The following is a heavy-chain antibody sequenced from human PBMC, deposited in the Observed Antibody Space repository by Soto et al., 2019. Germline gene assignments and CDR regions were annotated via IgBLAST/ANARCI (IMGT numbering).Heavy chain of an antibody. CDR3: AKGSTAMTYFDY. CDR1: GFTFSSYG. J-gene: IGHJ4*02. CDR2: ISYDGSNK. D-gene: IGHD5-18*01. V-gene: IGHV3-30*18. Sequence: QVQLVESGGGVVQPGRSLRLSCAASGFTFSSYGMHWVRQAPGKGLEWVAVISYDGSNKYYTDSVKGRFTISRDNSKNTLYLQINSLRAEDTAVYYCAKGSTAMTYFDYWDQGTLVTVSS.